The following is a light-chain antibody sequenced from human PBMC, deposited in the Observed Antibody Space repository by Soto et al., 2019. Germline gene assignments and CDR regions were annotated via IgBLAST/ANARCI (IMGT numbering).Light chain of an antibody. CDR2: AAS. CDR1: QSISNN. V-gene: IGKV1-39*01. Sequence: DIQMTQSPTSLSASVGDRVTVTCRASQSISNNLSWYPQKPGKAPRLLIYAASSLQSGVPSRFSGSGSGTDFTLTISSLQPEDFATYFYLQTYCTWTFGQGTKVEIK. J-gene: IGKJ1*01. CDR3: LQTYCTWT.